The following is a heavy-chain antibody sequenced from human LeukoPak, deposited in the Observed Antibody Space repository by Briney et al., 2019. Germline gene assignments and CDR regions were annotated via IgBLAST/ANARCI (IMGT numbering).Heavy chain of an antibody. J-gene: IGHJ4*02. Sequence: GGSLRLSCAASGFTFSSYSMNWVRQAPGKGLEWVSSISSSSSYIYYADSVKGRFTISSDNAKNSLYLQMNSLRAEDTAVYYCARDPSGWYYFDYWGQGTLVTVSS. CDR1: GFTFSSYS. V-gene: IGHV3-21*01. D-gene: IGHD6-19*01. CDR3: ARDPSGWYYFDY. CDR2: ISSSSSYI.